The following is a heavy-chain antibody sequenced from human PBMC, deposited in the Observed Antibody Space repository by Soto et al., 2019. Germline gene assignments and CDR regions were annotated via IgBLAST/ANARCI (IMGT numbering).Heavy chain of an antibody. V-gene: IGHV4-4*02. CDR1: VGSISRSNW. CDR3: ARDVRTTRASGFDY. J-gene: IGHJ4*02. Sequence: SETLSRTCAVSVGSISRSNWWSFFRQPPGKGLEWIGEIYHSGSTNYNPSLNSRVTISVDKSKNQFSLKLSSVTAADTAVYYCARDVRTTRASGFDYWGQGTLVTFSS. D-gene: IGHD2-8*01. CDR2: IYHSGST.